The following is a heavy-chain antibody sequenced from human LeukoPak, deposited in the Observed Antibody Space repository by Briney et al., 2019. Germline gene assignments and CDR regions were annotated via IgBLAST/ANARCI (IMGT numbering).Heavy chain of an antibody. CDR3: ARSFNYVGWFDP. V-gene: IGHV3-48*01. CDR1: GFTFSSYV. D-gene: IGHD4-11*01. J-gene: IGHJ5*02. CDR2: ISRSSSPI. Sequence: PGRSLRLSCTGSGFTFSSYVMNWVRQAPGKGLEWVSYISRSSSPIYYADSVKGRFTISRDNAKNSLYLQMNSLRAEDTAVYSCARSFNYVGWFDPWGQGTLVTVSS.